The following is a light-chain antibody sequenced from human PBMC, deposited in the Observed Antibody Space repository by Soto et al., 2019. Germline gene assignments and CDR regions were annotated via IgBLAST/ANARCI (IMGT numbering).Light chain of an antibody. Sequence: QSVLTQPPSASGTPGQRVTISCSGSSSNIGSNYVYWYQQFPGTAPKLLIYRNNQRPSGVPDRFSGSKSGTSATLGITGLQTGDEADYYCGTWDNSLGDGHVVFGGGTKLTVL. V-gene: IGLV1-47*01. CDR1: SSNIGSNY. J-gene: IGLJ2*01. CDR2: RNN. CDR3: GTWDNSLGDGHVV.